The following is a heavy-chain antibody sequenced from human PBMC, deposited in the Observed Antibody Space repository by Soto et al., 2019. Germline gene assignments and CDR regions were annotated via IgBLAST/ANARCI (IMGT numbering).Heavy chain of an antibody. V-gene: IGHV3-21*01. Sequence: GGSLRLSCAASGFTFSSYSMNWVRQAPGKGLEWVSSISSSSSYIYYADSVKGRFTISRDNAKNSLYLQMNSLRAEDTAVYYCARDPRFGELPSNDMDVWGQGTTVTVSS. CDR3: ARDPRFGELPSNDMDV. CDR2: ISSSSSYI. D-gene: IGHD3-10*01. CDR1: GFTFSSYS. J-gene: IGHJ6*02.